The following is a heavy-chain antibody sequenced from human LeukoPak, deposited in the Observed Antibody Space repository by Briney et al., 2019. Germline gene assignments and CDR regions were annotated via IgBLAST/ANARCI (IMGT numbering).Heavy chain of an antibody. CDR1: GFTFSSYS. Sequence: NAGGSLRLSCAASGFTFSSYSMNWVRQAPGKGLEWVSSISSSSSYIYYADSVKGRFTISRDNAKNSLYLQMNSLRAEDTAVYYCARDTPKDCSSTSCPFDYWGQGTLVTVSS. V-gene: IGHV3-21*01. CDR2: ISSSSSYI. D-gene: IGHD2-2*01. CDR3: ARDTPKDCSSTSCPFDY. J-gene: IGHJ4*02.